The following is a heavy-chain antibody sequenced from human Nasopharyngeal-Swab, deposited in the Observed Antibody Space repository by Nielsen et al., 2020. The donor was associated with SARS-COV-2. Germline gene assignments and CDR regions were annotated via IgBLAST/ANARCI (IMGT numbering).Heavy chain of an antibody. D-gene: IGHD3-10*01. J-gene: IGHJ6*02. Sequence: WIRPPPGKALVWLPLIFSYDEKSYSTSLKSRVTISKDTSKSQVVLTMTNMDPVDIATYYCARIVRYYYGSGSYYNYYYYGMDVWGQGTTVTVSS. CDR2: IFSYDEK. V-gene: IGHV2-26*01. CDR3: ARIVRYYYGSGSYYNYYYYGMDV.